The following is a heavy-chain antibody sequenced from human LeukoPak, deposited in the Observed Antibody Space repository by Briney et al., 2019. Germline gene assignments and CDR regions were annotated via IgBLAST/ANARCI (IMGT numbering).Heavy chain of an antibody. CDR1: GFTFDDYA. CDR3: AKDRRKGYSYGWIDY. Sequence: GGSLRLSCAASGFTFDDYAMHWVRQAPGKGLEWASGISWNSGSIGYADSVKGRFTISRDNAKNSLYLQMNSLRAEDMALYYCAKDRRKGYSYGWIDYWGQGTLVTVSS. V-gene: IGHV3-9*03. J-gene: IGHJ4*02. D-gene: IGHD5-18*01. CDR2: ISWNSGSI.